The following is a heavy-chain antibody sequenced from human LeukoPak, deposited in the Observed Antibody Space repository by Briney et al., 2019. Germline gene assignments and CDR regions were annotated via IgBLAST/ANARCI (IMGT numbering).Heavy chain of an antibody. J-gene: IGHJ4*02. CDR3: ARGYSSTWATGY. CDR1: GFTFSHFG. D-gene: IGHD6-13*01. V-gene: IGHV3-21*01. CDR2: INSGGHYI. Sequence: GGSLRLSCETSGFTFSHFGMHWVRQAPGKGLEWVSSINSGGHYIYYADSLEGRFTISRDNAKNSLYLQMNNLRAEDTAVYYCARGYSSTWATGYWGQGTLVTVSS.